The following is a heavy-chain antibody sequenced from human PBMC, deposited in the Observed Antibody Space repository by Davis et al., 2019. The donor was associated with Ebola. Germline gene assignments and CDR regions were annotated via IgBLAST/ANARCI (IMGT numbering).Heavy chain of an antibody. CDR1: GYTFTSYY. CDR3: AIQPGNWFDP. CDR2: INPNSGGT. Sequence: ASVKVSCKASGYTFTSYYMHRVRQAPGQGLEWMGRINPNSGGTNYAQKFQGRVTMTRDTSISTAYMELSRLRSDDTAVYYCAIQPGNWFDPWGQGTLVTVSS. V-gene: IGHV1-2*06. D-gene: IGHD1-1*01. J-gene: IGHJ5*02.